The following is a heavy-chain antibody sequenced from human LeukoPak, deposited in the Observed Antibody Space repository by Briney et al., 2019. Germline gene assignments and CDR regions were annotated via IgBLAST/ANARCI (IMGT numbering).Heavy chain of an antibody. J-gene: IGHJ3*02. CDR1: GYTFTGYY. CDR2: INPNSGGT. D-gene: IGHD3-9*01. V-gene: IGHV1-2*06. Sequence: ASVTVSCKASGYTFTGYYMHWVRQAPGQGLEWMGRINPNSGGTNYAQKFQGRVTMTRDTSISTAYMELSRLRADDTAVYYCARVSTYDILTGYYIRSNAFDIWGQGTMVTVSS. CDR3: ARVSTYDILTGYYIRSNAFDI.